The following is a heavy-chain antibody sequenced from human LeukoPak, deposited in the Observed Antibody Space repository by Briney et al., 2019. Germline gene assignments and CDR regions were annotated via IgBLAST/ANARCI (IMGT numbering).Heavy chain of an antibody. V-gene: IGHV1-3*01. CDR3: ARVQARYCSSTSCYYGY. CDR1: GYTFTSYA. CDR2: INAGNGNT. J-gene: IGHJ4*02. D-gene: IGHD2-2*01. Sequence: GASVKVSCKASGYTFTSYAMHWVRQAPGQRLEWMGWINAGNGNTKYSQKFQGRVTIIRDTSASTAYMELSSLRSEDTAVYYCARVQARYCSSTSCYYGYWGQGTLVTVSS.